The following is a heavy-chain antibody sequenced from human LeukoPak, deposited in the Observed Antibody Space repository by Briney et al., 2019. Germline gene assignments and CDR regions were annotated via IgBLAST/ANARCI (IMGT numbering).Heavy chain of an antibody. D-gene: IGHD5-18*01. J-gene: IGHJ4*02. CDR2: INSDGSST. Sequence: GGSLRLSCEASGFTFSSYRMHWVRQAPGKGLVWVSRINSDGSSTSYADSVKGRFTISRDNANSTLSLQMNSLRAGDTAAYFCAREASSGTAMVDYWGQGTLVTVSS. CDR1: GFTFSSYR. V-gene: IGHV3-74*01. CDR3: AREASSGTAMVDY.